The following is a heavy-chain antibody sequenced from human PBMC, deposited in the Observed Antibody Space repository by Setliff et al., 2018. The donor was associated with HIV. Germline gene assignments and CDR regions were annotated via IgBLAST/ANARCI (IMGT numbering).Heavy chain of an antibody. D-gene: IGHD1-26*01. Sequence: KPSETLSLTCTVSAASIRNSYWTWIRQPAGKGLEWIGRIYPSGTINYNSSLKSRVTMSVDTSKNQFSLRLTSVSAADTALYYCAGSMGATKGSWFEPWGQGTLVTVSS. V-gene: IGHV4-4*07. CDR3: AGSMGATKGSWFEP. CDR1: AASIRNSY. CDR2: IYPSGTI. J-gene: IGHJ5*02.